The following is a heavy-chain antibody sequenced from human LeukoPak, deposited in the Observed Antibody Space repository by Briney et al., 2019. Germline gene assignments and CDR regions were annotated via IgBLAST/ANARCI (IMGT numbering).Heavy chain of an antibody. D-gene: IGHD3-22*01. CDR2: VSSSGENT. V-gene: IGHV3-23*01. Sequence: PGGALRLSCAASDFTFSSSGMTWVRQAPGKGLEWVSTVSSSGENTYYADSVKGRFTIPRDNSKNTLYLQMNSLRAEDTAVYYCAKGAYYDLWGQGTLVTVSS. CDR1: DFTFSSSG. J-gene: IGHJ4*02. CDR3: AKGAYYDL.